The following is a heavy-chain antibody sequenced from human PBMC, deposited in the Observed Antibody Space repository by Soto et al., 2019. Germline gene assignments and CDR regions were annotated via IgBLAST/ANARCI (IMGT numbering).Heavy chain of an antibody. V-gene: IGHV3-30-3*01. Sequence: GGSLRLSCAASGFTFSSYAMHWVRQAPGKRLEWVAVISYDGSNKYYADSVKGRFTISRDNSKNTLYLQMNSLRAEDTAVYYCARGDNWTWGQGTLVTVSS. D-gene: IGHD1-20*01. J-gene: IGHJ5*02. CDR2: ISYDGSNK. CDR3: ARGDNWT. CDR1: GFTFSSYA.